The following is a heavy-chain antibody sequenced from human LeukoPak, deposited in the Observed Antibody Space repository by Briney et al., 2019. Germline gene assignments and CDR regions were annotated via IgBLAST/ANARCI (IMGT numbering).Heavy chain of an antibody. CDR3: ATHDYTASD. V-gene: IGHV5-51*01. J-gene: IGHJ4*02. CDR2: VYPGDSDT. D-gene: IGHD4-11*01. CDR1: GYSFPNYW. Sequence: GESLKISCKGSGYSFPNYWIGWVRQMPGKGLEWMGIVYPGDSDTRYSPSFQGQVTISADKSISTAYLQWSSLKASDSAMYYCATHDYTASDWGQGTLVTVSS.